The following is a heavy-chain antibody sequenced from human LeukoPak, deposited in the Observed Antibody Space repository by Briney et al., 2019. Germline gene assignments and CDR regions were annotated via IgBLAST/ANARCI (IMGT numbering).Heavy chain of an antibody. Sequence: GGSLSLSCVASGFPFSSYWMHWVRQDPRKGLVWVSRINGDGRNINYADSVRGRFTISRDNAKNTLYLQMNTLRVEDTAVYYCTRDLMDYDVSTGLHHYYMDVWGQGTTVTVSS. CDR3: TRDLMDYDVSTGLHHYYMDV. V-gene: IGHV3-74*01. D-gene: IGHD3-9*01. J-gene: IGHJ6*02. CDR1: GFPFSSYW. CDR2: INGDGRNI.